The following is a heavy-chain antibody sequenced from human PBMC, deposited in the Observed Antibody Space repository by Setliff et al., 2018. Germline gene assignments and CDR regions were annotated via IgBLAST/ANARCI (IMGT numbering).Heavy chain of an antibody. CDR1: GGSISSGDYY. J-gene: IGHJ5*02. D-gene: IGHD5-12*01. Sequence: SETLSLTCTVSGGSISSGDYYWSWIRQPPGKGLEWIGFISYIGNTNYNPSLKSRITISLDTSKNQFSLKVNSVTAADTAVYYCARGPPGYNPYHWFDPWGQGTLVTVSS. CDR2: ISYIGNT. CDR3: ARGPPGYNPYHWFDP. V-gene: IGHV4-61*08.